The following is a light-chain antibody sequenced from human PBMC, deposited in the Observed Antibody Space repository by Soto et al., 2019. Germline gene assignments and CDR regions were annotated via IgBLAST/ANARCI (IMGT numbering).Light chain of an antibody. V-gene: IGKV1-5*01. CDR3: QQYNSYPMG. J-gene: IGKJ3*01. CDR2: DAS. Sequence: DIQMTQSPSTLSASVGDRVTITCRASQSISSWLAWYQQKPGKAPKLLIYDASSLESGVPSRFSGSGSGTELTLTISSLQPDDFATYYCQQYNSYPMGFGPGTKVDIK. CDR1: QSISSW.